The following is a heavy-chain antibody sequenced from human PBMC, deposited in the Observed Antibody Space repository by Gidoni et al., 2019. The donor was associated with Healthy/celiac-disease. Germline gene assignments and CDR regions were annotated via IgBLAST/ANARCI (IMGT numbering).Heavy chain of an antibody. CDR3: ARDTVGFDY. CDR1: GGSISSGSYY. V-gene: IGHV4-61*02. CDR2: IYTSGST. D-gene: IGHD4-17*01. Sequence: QVQLQQSGQGLVKPSQNLSLTCTVSGGSISSGSYYWSWIRQPAGKGLEWIGRIYTSGSTNYNPSLKSRVTISVDTSKNQFSLKLSSVTAADTAVYYCARDTVGFDYWGQGTLVTVSS. J-gene: IGHJ4*02.